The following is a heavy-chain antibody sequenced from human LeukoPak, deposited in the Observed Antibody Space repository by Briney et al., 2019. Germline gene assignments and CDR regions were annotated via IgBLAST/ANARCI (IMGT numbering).Heavy chain of an antibody. CDR1: GFTFSGYA. CDR3: ATPYRGWLRVGGYDI. D-gene: IGHD5-12*01. V-gene: IGHV3-23*01. Sequence: GGSLRLSCAASGFTFSGYAMSWVRQAPGKGLEWVSAISGSGGSTYYADSVKGRFTISRDNSKNSLFLQMNSLRAEDTAVYYCATPYRGWLRVGGYDIWGQGTMVTVSS. J-gene: IGHJ3*02. CDR2: ISGSGGST.